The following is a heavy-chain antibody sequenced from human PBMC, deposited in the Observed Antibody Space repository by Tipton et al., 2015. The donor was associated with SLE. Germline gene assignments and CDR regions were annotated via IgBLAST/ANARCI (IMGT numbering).Heavy chain of an antibody. J-gene: IGHJ3*02. CDR2: IYYSGST. Sequence: TLSLTCTVSGGSISSSSYYWGWIRQPPGKGLEWIGSIYYSGSTNYNPSLKSRVTISVDTSKNQFSLKLSSVTAADTAVYYCARGRGIVVVPARAFDIWGQGTMVTVSS. D-gene: IGHD2-2*01. V-gene: IGHV4-39*07. CDR3: ARGRGIVVVPARAFDI. CDR1: GGSISSSSYY.